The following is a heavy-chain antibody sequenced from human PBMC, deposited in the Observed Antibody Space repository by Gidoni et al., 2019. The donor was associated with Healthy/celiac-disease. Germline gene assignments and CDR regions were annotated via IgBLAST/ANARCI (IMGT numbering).Heavy chain of an antibody. D-gene: IGHD6-13*01. V-gene: IGHV3-23*01. Sequence: EVQVLESGGDLVQHGGSLRLSCTAVGLTYISYAVCWVRQAPGKGLGWVSCISVRGCSTYHADSVKGRFTISRDNSKNTLYLQMNSLRAEDTAIYYCAKDRDSSNWRTWGDFDYWGQGTLVTVSS. J-gene: IGHJ4*02. CDR1: GLTYISYA. CDR3: AKDRDSSNWRTWGDFDY. CDR2: ISVRGCST.